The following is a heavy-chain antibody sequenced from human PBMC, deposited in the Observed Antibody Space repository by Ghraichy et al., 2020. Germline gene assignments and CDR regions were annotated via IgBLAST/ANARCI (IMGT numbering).Heavy chain of an antibody. Sequence: SGPTLVKPTQTLTLTCTFSGFSLSTSGMCVSWIRQPPGKALEWLALIDWDDDKYYSTSLKTRLTISKDTSKNQVVLTMTNMDPVDTATYYCARIKDFYQKRGDAFDIWGQGTMVTVSS. CDR3: ARIKDFYQKRGDAFDI. D-gene: IGHD3-3*01. CDR1: GFSLSTSGMC. V-gene: IGHV2-70*01. CDR2: IDWDDDK. J-gene: IGHJ3*02.